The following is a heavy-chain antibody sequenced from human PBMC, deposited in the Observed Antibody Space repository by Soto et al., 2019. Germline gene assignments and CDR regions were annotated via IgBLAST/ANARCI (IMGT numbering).Heavy chain of an antibody. CDR1: GYTFTSYG. CDR3: ALDRVIAVAGTFDF. Sequence: ASVKVSCKASGYTFTSYGISWVRQAPGQGLEWMGWISAYNGNTNYAQKLQGRVTMTTDTSTSTAYMELRSLRSDDTAVYYCALDRVIAVAGTFDFWGQGTLVTVSS. V-gene: IGHV1-18*01. D-gene: IGHD6-19*01. J-gene: IGHJ4*02. CDR2: ISAYNGNT.